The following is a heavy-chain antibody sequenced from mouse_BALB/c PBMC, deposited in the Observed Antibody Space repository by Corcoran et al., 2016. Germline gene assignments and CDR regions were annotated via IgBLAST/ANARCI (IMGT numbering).Heavy chain of an antibody. CDR1: GYSITSGYY. CDR3: ARYYGSMAMDY. V-gene: IGHV3-6*02. D-gene: IGHD1-1*01. Sequence: DVQLQESGPGLVKPSQSLSLTCSVTGYSITSGYYWNWIRQFPGNKLEWMGYISYDGSNNYNPSLKNRISITRDTSKNQFFLKLNSVTTEDTATYYCARYYGSMAMDYWGQGTSVTVSS. J-gene: IGHJ4*01. CDR2: ISYDGSN.